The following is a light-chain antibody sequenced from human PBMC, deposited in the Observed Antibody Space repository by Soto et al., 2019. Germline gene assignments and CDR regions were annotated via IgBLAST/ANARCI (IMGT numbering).Light chain of an antibody. CDR1: SSDVGNYNY. V-gene: IGLV2-11*01. Sequence: QSALTQPRSVSGSPGQSVTISCTGTSSDVGNYNYVSWYQQHPGKAPKVMIYDVNKWPSGVPDRFSGSKSGNTASLTISGLQAEDEADSYCCSYAGSYTWVFGGGTQLTVL. CDR3: CSYAGSYTWV. J-gene: IGLJ3*02. CDR2: DVN.